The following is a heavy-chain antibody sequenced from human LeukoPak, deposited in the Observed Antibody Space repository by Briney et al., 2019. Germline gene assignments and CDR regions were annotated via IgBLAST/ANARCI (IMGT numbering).Heavy chain of an antibody. J-gene: IGHJ3*02. D-gene: IGHD6-19*01. CDR2: IYPSDSDT. V-gene: IGHV5-51*01. Sequence: GESLKISCKGSGYSFTTSWIGWVRQMPGKGLEWMGIIYPSDSDTRYSPSFQGHVTISADKSISTAYLQWSSLKASDTAMYYCARLARIAVAGTLIWGAFHIWGRGTMVT. CDR3: ARLARIAVAGTLIWGAFHI. CDR1: GYSFTTSW.